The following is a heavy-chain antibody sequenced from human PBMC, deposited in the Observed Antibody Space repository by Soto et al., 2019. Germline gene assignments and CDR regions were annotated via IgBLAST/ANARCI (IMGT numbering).Heavy chain of an antibody. J-gene: IGHJ5*02. D-gene: IGHD4-17*01. V-gene: IGHV1-46*01. CDR1: GYTFTSYF. CDR2: INPSGGST. CDR3: AIVTTGGLDWFDP. Sequence: ASVKVSCKASGYTFTSYFMHWVRQAPGQGLEWMGIINPSGGSTSYAQKFQGRVTMTRDTSTSTVYMELSSLRSEDTAVYYCAIVTTGGLDWFDPWGQGTLVTVSS.